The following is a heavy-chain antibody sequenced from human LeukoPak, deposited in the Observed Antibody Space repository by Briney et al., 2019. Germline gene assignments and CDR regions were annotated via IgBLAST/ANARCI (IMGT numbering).Heavy chain of an antibody. Sequence: ASVKVSCKASGYTFTSYDINWVRQATGQGLEWMGWMNPNSGNTGYAQKFQGRVTMTRNTSISTAYMELSSLRSEDTAVYYCARLPPDYDFWSGYSFDYWGQGTLVTVSS. CDR1: GYTFTSYD. CDR3: ARLPPDYDFWSGYSFDY. CDR2: MNPNSGNT. J-gene: IGHJ4*02. D-gene: IGHD3-3*01. V-gene: IGHV1-8*01.